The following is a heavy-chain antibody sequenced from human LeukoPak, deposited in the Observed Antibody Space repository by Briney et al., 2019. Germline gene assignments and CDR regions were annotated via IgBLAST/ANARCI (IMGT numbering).Heavy chain of an antibody. V-gene: IGHV4-59*01. CDR2: IYNSGST. D-gene: IGHD5-24*01. J-gene: IGHJ5*02. Sequence: SETLSLTCTVSGGSISSYYWSWIRQHPGKRLEWIGYIYNSGSTNHNPSLRSRVTISVDTSKNQFSLKLSSVTAADTAVYYCAKSWRPRRWPDSFDPWGQGTLVTVSS. CDR1: GGSISSYY. CDR3: AKSWRPRRWPDSFDP.